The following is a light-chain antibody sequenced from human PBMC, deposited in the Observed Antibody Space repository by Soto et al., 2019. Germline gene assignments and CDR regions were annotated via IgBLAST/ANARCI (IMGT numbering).Light chain of an antibody. CDR1: SSDVGGYNY. CDR3: SSYTRSSTYV. J-gene: IGLJ1*01. CDR2: DVS. V-gene: IGLV2-14*01. Sequence: QSVLTQPASVSGSPGQSITISCTGTSSDVGGYNYVSWYQQHPGKAPKLMIYDVSNRPSGVSNRFSGSKSGNTASLTISGLQAEDEADYYWSSYTRSSTYVFGTGTKVTVL.